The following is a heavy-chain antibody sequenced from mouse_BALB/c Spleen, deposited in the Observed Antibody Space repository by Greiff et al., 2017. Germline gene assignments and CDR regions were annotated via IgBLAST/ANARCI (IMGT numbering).Heavy chain of an antibody. CDR1: GYAFSSYW. J-gene: IGHJ4*01. CDR2: IYPGDGDT. Sequence: VKLVESGAELVRPGSSVKISCKASGYAFSSYWMNWVKQRPGQGLEWIGQIYPGDGDTNYNGKFKGKATLTADKSSSTAYMQLSSLTSEDSAVYFCARGGAMDYWGQGTSVTVSS. CDR3: ARGGAMDY. V-gene: IGHV1-80*01.